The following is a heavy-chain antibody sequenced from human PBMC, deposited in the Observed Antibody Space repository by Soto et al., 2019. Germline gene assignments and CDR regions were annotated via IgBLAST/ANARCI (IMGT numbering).Heavy chain of an antibody. CDR1: GASISSYH. Sequence: QVQLQESGPGLVKPSETLSLTCTVSGASISSYHWSWIRQTPGKGLEWIGYIYYSGSANYNPSLKSLVTFSVDTSKNQVSLKLSSVTAADTGVYYCAAAVPAEYVIPYYYMEVWGKGTTVTVSS. D-gene: IGHD3-16*01. CDR2: IYYSGSA. V-gene: IGHV4-59*01. J-gene: IGHJ6*03. CDR3: AAAVPAEYVIPYYYMEV.